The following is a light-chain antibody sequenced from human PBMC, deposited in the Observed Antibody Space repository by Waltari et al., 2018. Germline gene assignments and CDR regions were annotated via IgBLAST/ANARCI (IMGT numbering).Light chain of an antibody. J-gene: IGLJ2*01. CDR2: KDS. Sequence: SDDLTQPPSVSVSPGQTARITRSGDALPKRYATWYQQKPGQAPVSMIFKDSERPSGIPERFSGSSAGTMGTLTISGVQAEDEADYYCQSVDSTGSYVVFGGGTKLTVL. V-gene: IGLV3-25*03. CDR1: ALPKRY. CDR3: QSVDSTGSYVV.